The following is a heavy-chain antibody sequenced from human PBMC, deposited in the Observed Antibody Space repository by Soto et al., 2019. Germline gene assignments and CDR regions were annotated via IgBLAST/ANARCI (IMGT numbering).Heavy chain of an antibody. V-gene: IGHV1-69*01. CDR2: IIPIFGTA. CDR1: GGTFSNCA. J-gene: IGHJ4*02. D-gene: IGHD3-22*01. Sequence: QVQLVQSGAEVKKPGSSVKVSCKASGGTFSNCAISWVRQAPGQGLEWMGGIIPIFGTANYAQKFQGRVTMTADESTSTAYMELSSLRSEDTAVYYCARGDYYDSSGYYYIGYWGQGPLVTVSS. CDR3: ARGDYYDSSGYYYIGY.